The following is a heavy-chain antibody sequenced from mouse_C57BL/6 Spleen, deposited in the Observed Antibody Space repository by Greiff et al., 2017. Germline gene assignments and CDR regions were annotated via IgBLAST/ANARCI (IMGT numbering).Heavy chain of an antibody. CDR3: ARAIYDGYPAFAY. V-gene: IGHV1-52*01. Sequence: QVQLQQPGAELVRPGSSVKLSCKASGYTFTSYWMHWVKQRPIQGLEWIGNIDPSDSETHYNQKFKDKATLTVDKSSSTAYMQLSSLTSADSAVYYCARAIYDGYPAFAYWGQGTLVTVSA. D-gene: IGHD2-3*01. CDR1: GYTFTSYW. J-gene: IGHJ3*01. CDR2: IDPSDSET.